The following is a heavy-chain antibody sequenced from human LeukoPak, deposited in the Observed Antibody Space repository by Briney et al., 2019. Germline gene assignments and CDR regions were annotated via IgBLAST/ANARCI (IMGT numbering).Heavy chain of an antibody. CDR2: ISSSSSTI. Sequence: PGGSLRLSCAGSGCTFSDYYMSWIRQAPGKGLEWVSYISSSSSTIYYADSVKGRFTISRDNAKNSLFLQMNSLRAEDTAVYYCARGRSYYDSSGFDYWGQGTLVTASS. J-gene: IGHJ4*02. D-gene: IGHD3-22*01. V-gene: IGHV3-11*01. CDR3: ARGRSYYDSSGFDY. CDR1: GCTFSDYY.